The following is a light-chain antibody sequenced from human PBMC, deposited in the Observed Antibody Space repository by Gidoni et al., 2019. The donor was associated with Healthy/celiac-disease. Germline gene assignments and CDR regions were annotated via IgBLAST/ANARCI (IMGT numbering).Light chain of an antibody. Sequence: DIQMTQSPSSLSASVGDRVTITCRASQGISNSLAWYQQKPGKGPSRFSGSGSGTDFTLTISSLQPEDVATYYCQKYNSAPPWTFGQGTKVEIK. V-gene: IGKV1-27*01. CDR1: QGISNS. CDR3: QKYNSAPPWT. J-gene: IGKJ1*01.